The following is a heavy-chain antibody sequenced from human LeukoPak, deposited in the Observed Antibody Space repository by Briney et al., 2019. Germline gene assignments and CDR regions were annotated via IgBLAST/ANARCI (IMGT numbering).Heavy chain of an antibody. V-gene: IGHV4-59*01. CDR2: IYYSGST. Sequence: SETLSLTCTVSGGSISSYYWSWIRQPPGKGLEWIGYIYYSGSTNYNPSLKSRVTISVDTSKNQSSLKLSSVTAADTAVYYCARAETYYDSSGYYFDYWGQGTLVTVSS. D-gene: IGHD3-22*01. CDR1: GGSISSYY. J-gene: IGHJ4*02. CDR3: ARAETYYDSSGYYFDY.